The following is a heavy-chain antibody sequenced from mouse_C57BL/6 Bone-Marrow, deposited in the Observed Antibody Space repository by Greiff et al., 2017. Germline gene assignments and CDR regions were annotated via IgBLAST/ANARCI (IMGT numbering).Heavy chain of an antibody. CDR1: GFSLTSYG. V-gene: IGHV2-9*01. Sequence: QVHVKQSGPGLVAPSQSLSITCTVSGFSLTSYGVDWVRQPPGKGLEWLGVIWGGGSTNYNSALMSRLSISKDNSKSQVFLKMNSLQTDDTAMYYCAKRHYYGSSFLAYWGQGTLVTVSA. J-gene: IGHJ3*01. CDR3: AKRHYYGSSFLAY. CDR2: IWGGGST. D-gene: IGHD1-1*01.